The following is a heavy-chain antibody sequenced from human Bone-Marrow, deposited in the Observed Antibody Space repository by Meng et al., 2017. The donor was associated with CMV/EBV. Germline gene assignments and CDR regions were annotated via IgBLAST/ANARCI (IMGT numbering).Heavy chain of an antibody. J-gene: IGHJ6*02. V-gene: IGHV3-7*01. CDR1: GFTFSSYW. Sequence: GESLKISCAASGFTFSSYWMSWVRQAPGKGLEWVANIKQDGSEKYYVDSVKGRFTISRDNAKNSLYLQMNSLRAEDTAVYYCAREAGGIAASPKGGRDVWGQGNTVNV. CDR2: IKQDGSEK. D-gene: IGHD6-13*01. CDR3: AREAGGIAASPKGGRDV.